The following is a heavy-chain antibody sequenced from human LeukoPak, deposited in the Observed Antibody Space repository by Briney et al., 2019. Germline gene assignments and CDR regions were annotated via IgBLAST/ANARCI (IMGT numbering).Heavy chain of an antibody. CDR2: IKSKTDGGTA. V-gene: IGHV3-15*01. Sequence: GGSLRLSCAVSGFNFSNYWMSWVRQAPGKGLEWVGRIKSKTDGGTADYAAPVKGRFTISRDDSENTLYLQMNSLKTEDTAVYYCTSDPQRVEDYWGQGTLVTVSS. D-gene: IGHD2-2*01. CDR1: GFNFSNYW. J-gene: IGHJ4*02. CDR3: TSDPQRVEDY.